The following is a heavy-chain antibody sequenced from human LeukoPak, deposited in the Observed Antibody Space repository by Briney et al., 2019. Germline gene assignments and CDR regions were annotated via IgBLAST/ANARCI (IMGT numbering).Heavy chain of an antibody. J-gene: IGHJ4*02. CDR3: ARGPPNWGYDY. D-gene: IGHD7-27*01. CDR2: MSPNSGNT. Sequence: ASVKVSCKASGYTFTSYDINWVRQATGQGLEWTGWMSPNSGNTGYAQKFQGRVTMTRSTSMSTAYMELSSLRSEDTAVYYCARGPPNWGYDYWGQGTLVTVSS. V-gene: IGHV1-8*01. CDR1: GYTFTSYD.